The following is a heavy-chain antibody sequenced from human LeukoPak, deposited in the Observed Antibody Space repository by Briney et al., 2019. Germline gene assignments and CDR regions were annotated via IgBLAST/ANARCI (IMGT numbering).Heavy chain of an antibody. V-gene: IGHV1-8*01. D-gene: IGHD4-17*01. CDR1: GYTFTSDD. J-gene: IGHJ5*02. CDR2: MNPNSGNT. Sequence: GASVKVSCKASGYTFTSDDINWVRQATGQGLEWMGWMNPNSGNTGYAQKFQGRVTMTRNTSISTAYMELSSLRSEDTDMCYCAREFPHDDGDYVGPPKDWFDPWGQGTLVTVSS. CDR3: AREFPHDDGDYVGPPKDWFDP.